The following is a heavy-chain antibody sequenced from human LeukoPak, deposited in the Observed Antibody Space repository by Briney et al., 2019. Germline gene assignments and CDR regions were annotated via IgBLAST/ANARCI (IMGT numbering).Heavy chain of an antibody. J-gene: IGHJ6*03. CDR3: AKVAEVGATGYYYSMDV. D-gene: IGHD1-26*01. V-gene: IGHV3-66*01. Sequence: GWSLTLSCPASGFTVSSNYMNWLRQAPGKGLEWVAVIYNGGSKYYADSVKGRFTISRDNSKNTLYLQMNSLRAEHTAVYYCAKVAEVGATGYYYSMDVWGKGTAVTISS. CDR1: GFTVSSNY. CDR2: IYNGGSK.